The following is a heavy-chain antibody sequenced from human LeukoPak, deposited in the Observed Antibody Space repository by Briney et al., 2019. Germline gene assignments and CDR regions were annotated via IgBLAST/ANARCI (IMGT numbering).Heavy chain of an antibody. CDR3: ASFPSGSYSAY. CDR1: GFTFSGST. Sequence: GGSLRLSCAASGFTFSGSTIHWVRQASGKGLEWVGQIRTEAKFYATAYAPSLKGRFTISRDDSKNTAYLQMNSLKTEDTAVYYCASFPSGSYSAYWGQGTLVTVSS. J-gene: IGHJ4*02. CDR2: IRTEAKFYAT. D-gene: IGHD1-26*01. V-gene: IGHV3-73*01.